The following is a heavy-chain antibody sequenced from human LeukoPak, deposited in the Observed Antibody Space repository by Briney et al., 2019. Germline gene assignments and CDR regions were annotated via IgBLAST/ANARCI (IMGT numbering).Heavy chain of an antibody. CDR2: IYYSGST. D-gene: IGHD4-17*01. Sequence: SETLSLTCTVSGGSISSSSYYWGWLRQPPGEGLEWIGSIYYSGSTYYNPSLKSRVTISVDTSKNQFSLKLSSVTAADTAVYYCARGGKYGDYFTERNSLPDYWGQGTLVTVSS. V-gene: IGHV4-39*01. CDR1: GGSISSSSYY. J-gene: IGHJ4*02. CDR3: ARGGKYGDYFTERNSLPDY.